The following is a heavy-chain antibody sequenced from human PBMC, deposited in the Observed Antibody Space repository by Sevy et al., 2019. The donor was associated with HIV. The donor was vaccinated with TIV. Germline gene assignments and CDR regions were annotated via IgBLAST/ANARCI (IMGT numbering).Heavy chain of an antibody. V-gene: IGHV4-59*01. Sequence: SETLSLTCTVSGGSTISYYWSWIRQPPGKGLEWIGYIYYSGNTNYNPSLKSRVTMSVDTSKNQFSLKLSSVTAADTAVYYWAKLRPPYYDTLTGHYGGHFDLWGRGTLVTVSS. CDR2: IYYSGNT. J-gene: IGHJ2*01. CDR1: GGSTISYY. CDR3: AKLRPPYYDTLTGHYGGHFDL. D-gene: IGHD3-9*01.